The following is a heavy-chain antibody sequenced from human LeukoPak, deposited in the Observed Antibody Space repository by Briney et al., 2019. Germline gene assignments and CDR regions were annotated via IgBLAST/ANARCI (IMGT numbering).Heavy chain of an antibody. CDR1: GFTFSSYS. CDR3: ARDRGSSWYLGILY. J-gene: IGHJ4*02. CDR2: ISSSSSYI. Sequence: PGGSLRLSCAASGFTFSSYSMNWVRQAPGKGLEWVSSISSSSSYIYYADSVKGRFTISRDNAKNSLYLQMNRLRAEDTAVYYCARDRGSSWYLGILYWGQGTLVTVSS. V-gene: IGHV3-21*01. D-gene: IGHD6-13*01.